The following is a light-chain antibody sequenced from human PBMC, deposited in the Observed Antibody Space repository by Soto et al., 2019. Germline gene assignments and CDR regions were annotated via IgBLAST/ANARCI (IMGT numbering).Light chain of an antibody. J-gene: IGKJ1*01. V-gene: IGKV1-5*01. CDR2: DTF. CDR3: QQFGSSWWT. Sequence: DIHITHSPSTLSSSVVYILTVTCLASQYISSWLAWYQQKPGKAPKLLMFDTFSLESGVPSRFSGSRSGTDFTLTISRVEPADSAMYYCQQFGSSWWTFAQGTKVDIK. CDR1: QYISSW.